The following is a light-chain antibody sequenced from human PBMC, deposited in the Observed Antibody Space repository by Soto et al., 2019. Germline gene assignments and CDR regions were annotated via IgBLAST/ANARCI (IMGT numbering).Light chain of an antibody. CDR1: QSVSSN. Sequence: EIVLPQSPGTLSMSPGASATLSCRASQSVSSNLAWYQQKPGQAPRLLIYGASTRATGIPARVRGSGYGKAFTLTINSLQSEDLAVYYCQQYNNWPRTFGQGTKVDIK. CDR3: QQYNNWPRT. J-gene: IGKJ1*01. V-gene: IGKV3-15*01. CDR2: GAS.